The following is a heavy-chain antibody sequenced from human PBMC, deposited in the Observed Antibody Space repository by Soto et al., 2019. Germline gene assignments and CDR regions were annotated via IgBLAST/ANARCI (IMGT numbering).Heavy chain of an antibody. CDR3: ASHRTADGYFDL. D-gene: IGHD2-21*02. Sequence: QITLRESGPTLVKPTQTLTLTCTLSGFSLSSSGVAVGWVRQPPGKALEWLALIYGDDTRQYRPSLGGRVTITKDTSNTQVVLRVTNMDTVDRGTYFCASHRTADGYFDLWGRGTLVAVSS. V-gene: IGHV2-5*02. J-gene: IGHJ2*01. CDR1: GFSLSSSGVA. CDR2: IYGDDTR.